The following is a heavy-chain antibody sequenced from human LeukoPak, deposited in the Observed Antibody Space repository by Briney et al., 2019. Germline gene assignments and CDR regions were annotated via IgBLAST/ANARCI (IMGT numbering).Heavy chain of an antibody. V-gene: IGHV4-39*01. J-gene: IGHJ6*03. CDR2: IYYSGST. CDR3: ARHVGTPPYYYYYMDV. D-gene: IGHD1-14*01. Sequence: SETLSLTCTVSGGSISSSSYYWGWIRQPPGKGLEWIGSIYYSGSTYYNPSLKSRVTISVDTSKNQFSLKLSPVTAADTAVYYCARHVGTPPYYYYYMDVWGKGTTVTVSS. CDR1: GGSISSSSYY.